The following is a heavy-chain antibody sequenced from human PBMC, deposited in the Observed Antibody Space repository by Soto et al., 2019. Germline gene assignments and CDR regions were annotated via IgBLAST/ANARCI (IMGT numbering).Heavy chain of an antibody. D-gene: IGHD1-20*01. Sequence: GSLRLSCAASGFTFSSYGMHWVRQAPGKGLEWVAVISYDGSNKYYADSVKGRFTISRDNSKNTLYLQMNSLRAEDTAVYYCAKDFWYNWNDDLYYYGMDVWGQGTTVTVSS. CDR1: GFTFSSYG. J-gene: IGHJ6*02. V-gene: IGHV3-30*18. CDR3: AKDFWYNWNDDLYYYGMDV. CDR2: ISYDGSNK.